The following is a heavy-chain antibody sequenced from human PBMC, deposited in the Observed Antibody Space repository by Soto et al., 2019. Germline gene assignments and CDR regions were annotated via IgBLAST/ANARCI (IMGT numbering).Heavy chain of an antibody. CDR3: AKEAARPGPCDS. D-gene: IGHD6-6*01. Sequence: PGGSLRLSCEASGFTFSSYPMSWVRQAPGKGLEWVAGISGGSTNAYYADSVKGRITISRDNYKNTLYLQLNNLRAEDTAVYYCAKEAARPGPCDSWGQGTLVTVSS. V-gene: IGHV3-23*01. J-gene: IGHJ4*02. CDR1: GFTFSSYP. CDR2: ISGGSTNA.